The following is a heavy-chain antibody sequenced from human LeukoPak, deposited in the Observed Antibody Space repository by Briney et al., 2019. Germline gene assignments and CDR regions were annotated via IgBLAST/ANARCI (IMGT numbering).Heavy chain of an antibody. CDR3: AREIGSGWYRMQSYYFDY. D-gene: IGHD6-19*01. CDR2: INPSGGST. V-gene: IGHV1-46*01. J-gene: IGHJ4*02. CDR1: GYTFTSYY. Sequence: ASVKVSCKASGYTFTSYYMHWVRQAPGQGLEWMGIINPSGGSTSYAQKFQGRVTMTRDTSTSTVYMELSSLRSEDTAVYYCAREIGSGWYRMQSYYFDYWGQGTLVTVSP.